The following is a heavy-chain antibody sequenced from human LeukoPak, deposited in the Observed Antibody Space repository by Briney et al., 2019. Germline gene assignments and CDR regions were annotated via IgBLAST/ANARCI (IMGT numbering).Heavy chain of an antibody. Sequence: PGGSLRLSCAASGLTFSTYAMGWVRQAPGKGLEWVSSIKGSGGDPFYADSVKGRFTISRDNSKNTLFLQLNSLRAEDSAVYYCARGGHDFNPFYWWGQGTLVTVSS. CDR3: ARGGHDFNPFYW. CDR1: GLTFSTYA. J-gene: IGHJ4*02. CDR2: IKGSGGDP. V-gene: IGHV3-23*01. D-gene: IGHD2-21*02.